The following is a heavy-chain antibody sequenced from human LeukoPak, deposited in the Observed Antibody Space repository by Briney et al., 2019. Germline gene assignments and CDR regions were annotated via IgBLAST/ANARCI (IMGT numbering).Heavy chain of an antibody. D-gene: IGHD6-13*01. CDR3: ARGEYSSSWQGTYYYYMDV. CDR2: ISAYNGNT. CDR1: GGTFSSYA. J-gene: IGHJ6*03. V-gene: IGHV1-18*01. Sequence: ASVKVSCKASGGTFSSYAISWVRQAPGQGLEWMGWISAYNGNTNYAQKLQGRVTMTTDTSTSTAYMELRSLRSDDTAVYYCARGEYSSSWQGTYYYYMDVWGKGTTVTVSS.